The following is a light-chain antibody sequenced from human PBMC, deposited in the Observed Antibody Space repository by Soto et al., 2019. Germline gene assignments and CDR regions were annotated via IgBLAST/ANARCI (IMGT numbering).Light chain of an antibody. J-gene: IGKJ1*01. V-gene: IGKV3-11*01. CDR2: DAS. CDR1: QRISGY. CDR3: KQRSNWTWT. Sequence: EILLPQSPATLSLSTGERSTLSCRASQRISGYLGWYQQKPGQAPRLLIYDASNRATGIPVRFSDSEYGTDDTLTITNLEPEDLAIYYCKQRSNWTWTFGQGTKVYI.